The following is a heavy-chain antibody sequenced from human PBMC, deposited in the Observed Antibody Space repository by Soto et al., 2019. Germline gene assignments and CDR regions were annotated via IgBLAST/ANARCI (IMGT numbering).Heavy chain of an antibody. J-gene: IGHJ4*02. CDR2: ISGSSDTT. D-gene: IGHD4-17*01. CDR3: ASKLTYGASSDY. V-gene: IGHV3-23*01. Sequence: GGSLRLSCAASGFTFSNYAMNWVHQAPGKGLEWVSTISGSSDTTYYADSVKGRFTISRDNSKNTLYLQMNSLRAEDTAVYYCASKLTYGASSDYWGQGTLVTVSS. CDR1: GFTFSNYA.